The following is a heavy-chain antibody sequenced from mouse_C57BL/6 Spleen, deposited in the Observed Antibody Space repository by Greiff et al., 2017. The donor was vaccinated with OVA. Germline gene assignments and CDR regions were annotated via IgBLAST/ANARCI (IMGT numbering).Heavy chain of an antibody. CDR2: ISSGSSTI. CDR1: GFTFSDYG. CDR3: ARIYYDYDNYFDY. V-gene: IGHV5-17*01. Sequence: EVKVEESGGGLVKPGGSLKLSCAASGFTFSDYGMHWVRQAPEKGLEWVAYISSGSSTIYYADTVKGRFTISRDNAKNTLFLQMTSLRSEDTAMYYCARIYYDYDNYFDYWGQGTTLTVSS. D-gene: IGHD2-4*01. J-gene: IGHJ2*01.